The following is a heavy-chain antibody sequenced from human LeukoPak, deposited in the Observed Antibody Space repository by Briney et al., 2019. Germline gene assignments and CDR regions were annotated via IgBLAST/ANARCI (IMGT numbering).Heavy chain of an antibody. CDR2: ISYDGSNK. J-gene: IGHJ2*01. Sequence: GGSLRLSCAASGFTFSSYGMHWVRQAPGKGLEWVAVISYDGSNKYYADSVKGRFTISRDNSKNTLYLQMNSLRAEDTAVYYCARGRPNWYFDLWGRGTLVTVSS. CDR3: ARGRPNWYFDL. V-gene: IGHV3-30*03. CDR1: GFTFSSYG.